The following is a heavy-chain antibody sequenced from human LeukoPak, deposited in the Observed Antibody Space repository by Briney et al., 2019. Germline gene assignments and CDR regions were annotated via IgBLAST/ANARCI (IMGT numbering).Heavy chain of an antibody. CDR2: IIPIFGTA. V-gene: IGHV1-69*13. CDR3: ARDSGNYHYDMDI. Sequence: SVKVSCKASGGTFSSYAISWVRQAPGQGLEWMGGIIPIFGTANYAQKFQGRVTITADESTSTAYMELSSLRSEDTAVYYCARDSGNYHYDMDIWGQGTTVIVSS. CDR1: GGTFSSYA. D-gene: IGHD3-10*01. J-gene: IGHJ6*02.